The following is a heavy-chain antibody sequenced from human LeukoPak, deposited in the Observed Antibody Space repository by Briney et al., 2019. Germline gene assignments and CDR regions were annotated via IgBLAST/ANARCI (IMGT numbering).Heavy chain of an antibody. J-gene: IGHJ4*02. CDR3: ARQASSSWPTYYFDY. CDR1: GFTFSSYA. Sequence: GGSLRLSCAASGFTFSSYAMHWVRQAPGKGLEWVAVISYDGSNKYYADSVKGRFTISRDNSKNTLYLQMNSLRAEDTAVYYCARQASSSWPTYYFDYWGQGTLVAVSS. V-gene: IGHV3-30-3*01. CDR2: ISYDGSNK. D-gene: IGHD6-13*01.